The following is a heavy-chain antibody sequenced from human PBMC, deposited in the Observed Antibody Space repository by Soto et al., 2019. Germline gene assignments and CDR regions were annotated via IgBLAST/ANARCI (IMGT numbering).Heavy chain of an antibody. CDR2: IIPIFGTA. CDR3: ARWDSGIENQYYYYGMDV. J-gene: IGHJ6*02. D-gene: IGHD6-19*01. Sequence: QVQLVQSGAEVKKPGSSVKVSCKASGGTFSSYAISWVRQAPGQGLEWMGWIIPIFGTANYAQKFQGRVTITADESTSTAYMELSSLRSEDTAVYYCARWDSGIENQYYYYGMDVWGQGTTVTVSS. CDR1: GGTFSSYA. V-gene: IGHV1-69*01.